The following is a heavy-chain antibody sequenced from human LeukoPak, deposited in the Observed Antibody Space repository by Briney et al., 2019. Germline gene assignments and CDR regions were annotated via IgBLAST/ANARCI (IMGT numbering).Heavy chain of an antibody. Sequence: WASVKVSCKASGYTFTGYYMHWVRQAPGQGLEWMGWINPNSGGTNYAQKFQGRVTMIRDMSTSTVYMELSSLRSEDTAVYYCARGGRSGNPYFDLWGRGTLVTVSS. CDR3: ARGGRSGNPYFDL. V-gene: IGHV1-2*02. CDR1: GYTFTGYY. J-gene: IGHJ2*01. D-gene: IGHD3-10*01. CDR2: INPNSGGT.